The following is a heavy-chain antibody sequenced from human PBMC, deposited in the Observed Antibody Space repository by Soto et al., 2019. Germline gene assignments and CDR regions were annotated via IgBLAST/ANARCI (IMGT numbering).Heavy chain of an antibody. V-gene: IGHV3-48*03. Sequence: GGSLRLSCAPSGFTFSSNEMNWVRQAPGKGLEWVSYISVSGSMRFYADAVRGRFTISRDNTKKMLYLQMNSLRVEDTALYYCATAGLTGTVRGQGTTVTVS. J-gene: IGHJ6*02. CDR3: ATAGLTGTV. CDR1: GFTFSSNE. D-gene: IGHD3-9*01. CDR2: ISVSGSMR.